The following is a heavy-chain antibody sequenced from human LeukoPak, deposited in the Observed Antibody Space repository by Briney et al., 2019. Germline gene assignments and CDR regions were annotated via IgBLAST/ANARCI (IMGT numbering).Heavy chain of an antibody. J-gene: IGHJ6*03. CDR1: GGSISSYY. V-gene: IGHV4-59*01. CDR2: IYYSGST. Sequence: SETLSLTCTVSGGSISSYYWSWIRQPPGKELEWIGYIYYSGSTNYNPSLKSRVTISVDTSKNQFSLKLSSVTAADTAVYYCASGAYSYYYMDVWGKGTTVTISS. D-gene: IGHD4-11*01. CDR3: ASGAYSYYYMDV.